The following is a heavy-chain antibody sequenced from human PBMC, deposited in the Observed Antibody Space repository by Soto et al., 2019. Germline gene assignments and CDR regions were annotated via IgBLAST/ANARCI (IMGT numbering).Heavy chain of an antibody. D-gene: IGHD3-9*01. Sequence: SETLSLTCAVSSGSISSSNWWSWVRQPPGKGLEWIGEIYHSGSTNYNPSLKSRVTISVDKSKNQFSLKLSSVTAADTAVYYCARGGGMKKYYDILTGYPDWFDPWGQGTLVTVSS. V-gene: IGHV4-4*02. CDR1: SGSISSSNW. J-gene: IGHJ5*02. CDR2: IYHSGST. CDR3: ARGGGMKKYYDILTGYPDWFDP.